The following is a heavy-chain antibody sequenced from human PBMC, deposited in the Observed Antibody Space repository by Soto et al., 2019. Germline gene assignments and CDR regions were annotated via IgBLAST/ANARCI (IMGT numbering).Heavy chain of an antibody. CDR1: GYSFTSYW. CDR2: IDPSDSYT. Sequence: PGESLKISCKSSGYSFTSYWISWVRQMPGKGLEWMGRIDPSDSYTNYSPSFQGHVTISADKSISTAYLQWSSLKASDTAMYYCARAHYDILTGYYKSMDVWGQGTTVTVSS. J-gene: IGHJ6*02. D-gene: IGHD3-9*01. V-gene: IGHV5-10-1*01. CDR3: ARAHYDILTGYYKSMDV.